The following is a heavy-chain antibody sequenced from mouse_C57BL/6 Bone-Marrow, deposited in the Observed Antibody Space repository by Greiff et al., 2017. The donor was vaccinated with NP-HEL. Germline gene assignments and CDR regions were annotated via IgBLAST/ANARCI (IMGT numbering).Heavy chain of an antibody. D-gene: IGHD1-1*02. CDR2: INPNNGGT. CDR1: GYTFTDYY. CDR3: ARLWDSYAMDY. Sequence: VQLQQSGPELVKPGASVKISCKASGYTFTDYYMNWVKQSHGKSLEWIGDINPNNGGTSYNQKFKGKATLTVDKSSSTAYMELRSLTSEDSAVYYCARLWDSYAMDYWGQGTSVTVSS. J-gene: IGHJ4*01. V-gene: IGHV1-26*01.